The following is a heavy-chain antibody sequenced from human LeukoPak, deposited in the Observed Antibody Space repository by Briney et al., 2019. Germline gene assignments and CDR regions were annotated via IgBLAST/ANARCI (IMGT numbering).Heavy chain of an antibody. V-gene: IGHV3-66*01. D-gene: IGHD4-23*01. CDR1: GFTVSDNH. CDR2: IYYDGTT. J-gene: IGHJ4*02. Sequence: GGSLRLSCAVSGFTVSDNHVTWVRQAPGKGLECVSVIYYDGTTYYADSVKGRLTIFRDNSKNTVFLQMNSLRAEDTAMYYCAGYGGTSFWGQGTLVTVSS. CDR3: AGYGGTSF.